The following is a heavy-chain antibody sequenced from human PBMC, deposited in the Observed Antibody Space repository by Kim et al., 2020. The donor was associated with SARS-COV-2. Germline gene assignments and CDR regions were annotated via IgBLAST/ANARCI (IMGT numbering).Heavy chain of an antibody. V-gene: IGHV1-46*01. CDR1: GYTFTKYY. J-gene: IGHJ4*02. Sequence: ASVKVSCKASGYTFTKYYINWVRQAPGQGLEWMGIINAGSGGTTYEQKYQGRITMTRDTSTTTVYMELSSLRSDGTTVNYCERAEGSYKKHDYWGQETLVTVSS. D-gene: IGHD1-20*01. CDR2: INAGSGGT. CDR3: ERAEGSYKKHDY.